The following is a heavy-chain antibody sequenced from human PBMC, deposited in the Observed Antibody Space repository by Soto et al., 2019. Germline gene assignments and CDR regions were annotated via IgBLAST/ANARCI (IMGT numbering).Heavy chain of an antibody. CDR2: ISYDGINK. Sequence: QVQLVESGGGEVQPGRSLTISCAASGFTFITYGMHWVRQTPGKGLEWVAVISYDGINKFYSDSVKGRFTISRDNFKNTLTLQMNSLRANDTAVYSCAKDLQSYGDYDYYCYGMDVWGLGTRVTVSS. V-gene: IGHV3-30*18. CDR3: AKDLQSYGDYDYYCYGMDV. J-gene: IGHJ6*02. D-gene: IGHD4-17*01. CDR1: GFTFITYG.